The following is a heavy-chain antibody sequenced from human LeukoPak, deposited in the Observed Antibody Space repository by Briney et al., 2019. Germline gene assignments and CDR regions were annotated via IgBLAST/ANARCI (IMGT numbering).Heavy chain of an antibody. D-gene: IGHD3-10*01. J-gene: IGHJ5*02. CDR1: GGSISGYY. CDR3: ARGFGHP. V-gene: IGHV4-4*07. Sequence: SETLSLTCTVSGGSISGYYWSWFRQPAGMGLEWIGRVYTSGTTNYNPSLKSRVTMSIDTSKNQFSLKLTSVTAADTAVYYCARGFGHPWGQGTLVTVSS. CDR2: VYTSGTT.